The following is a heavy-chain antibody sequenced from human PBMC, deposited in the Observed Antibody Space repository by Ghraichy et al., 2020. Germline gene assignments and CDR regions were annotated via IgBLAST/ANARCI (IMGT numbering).Heavy chain of an antibody. D-gene: IGHD1-26*01. Sequence: GGSLRLSCAASGFTFSNYAMHWVRQAPGKGLEWVAVDGHSKYYADSVKGQFTVSRDNSKNTRYRQMKSLRAEDTAVYYFSRERREATIMLGDYWGRGTLVTVSS. J-gene: IGHJ4*02. CDR2: DGHSK. CDR1: GFTFSNYA. CDR3: SRERREATIMLGDY. V-gene: IGHV3-30-3*01.